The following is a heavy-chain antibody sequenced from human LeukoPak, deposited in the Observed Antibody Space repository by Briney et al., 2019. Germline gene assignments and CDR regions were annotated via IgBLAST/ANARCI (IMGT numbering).Heavy chain of an antibody. V-gene: IGHV3-23*01. Sequence: GGSLRLSCAPSGFTVSSNYMSWVRQAPGKGLEWVSAISGSGGSTYYADSVKGRFTISRDNSKNTLYLQMNSLRAEDTAVYYCAKDRGIISDYWGQGTLVTVSS. D-gene: IGHD3-10*01. CDR2: ISGSGGST. J-gene: IGHJ4*02. CDR1: GFTVSSNY. CDR3: AKDRGIISDY.